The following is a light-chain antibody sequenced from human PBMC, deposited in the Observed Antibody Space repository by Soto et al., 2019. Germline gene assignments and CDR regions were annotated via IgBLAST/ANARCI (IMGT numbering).Light chain of an antibody. Sequence: DIHLTQSPSSLSAAVGDRVTITCRASQAILTYLNWLQQKAGKAPEVLIYGASGLRSGVPSRLTGSGSATDFTLTITSLQREDAGTYFCQQTFSPDVTFGGGTKV. J-gene: IGKJ4*01. V-gene: IGKV1-39*01. CDR2: GAS. CDR1: QAILTY. CDR3: QQTFSPDVT.